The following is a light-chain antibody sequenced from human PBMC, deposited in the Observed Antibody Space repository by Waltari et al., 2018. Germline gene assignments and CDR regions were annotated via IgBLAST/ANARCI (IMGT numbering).Light chain of an antibody. Sequence: DIQMTQSPSTLSASVGDRVTISCRASQSVGTWLAWYQQKPGKAPKLLIYMASSLESGAPSRFSGSGSGTEFTLTISGLQPDDFATYSCQQYSSFSTFGQGTKV. V-gene: IGKV1-5*03. J-gene: IGKJ2*01. CDR1: QSVGTW. CDR3: QQYSSFST. CDR2: MAS.